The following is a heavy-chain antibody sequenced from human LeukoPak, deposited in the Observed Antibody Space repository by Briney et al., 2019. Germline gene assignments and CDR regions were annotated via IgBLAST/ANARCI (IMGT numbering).Heavy chain of an antibody. D-gene: IGHD3-3*01. V-gene: IGHV1-46*01. CDR1: GYTFTSYD. CDR3: ARGPHRRTYDRDNWFDP. CDR2: INPSGGST. J-gene: IGHJ5*02. Sequence: ASVKVSCKASGYTFTSYDINWVRQAPGQGLEWMGIINPSGGSTSYAQKFQGRVTMTRDMSTSTVYMELSSLRSEDTAVYYCARGPHRRTYDRDNWFDPWGQGTLVTVSS.